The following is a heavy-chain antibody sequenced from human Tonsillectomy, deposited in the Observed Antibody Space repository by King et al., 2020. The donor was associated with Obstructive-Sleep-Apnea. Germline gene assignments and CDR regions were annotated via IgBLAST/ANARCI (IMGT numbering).Heavy chain of an antibody. CDR3: ARHRGVEDYGGYGDYFDY. D-gene: IGHD4/OR15-4a*01. CDR1: GGSISNYY. Sequence: VQLQESGPGLVKPSETLSLTCTVSGGSISNYYWSWIRQPPGKGLEWIGYMYYSGDTSFNPSLKSRVTISADTSKIQFSLRLGSVTAADTAVYYCARHRGVEDYGGYGDYFDYWGQGTLVTVSS. J-gene: IGHJ4*02. CDR2: MYYSGDT. V-gene: IGHV4-59*08.